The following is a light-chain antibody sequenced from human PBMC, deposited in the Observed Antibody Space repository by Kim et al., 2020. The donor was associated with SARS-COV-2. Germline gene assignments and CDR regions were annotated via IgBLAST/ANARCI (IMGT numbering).Light chain of an antibody. J-gene: IGKJ5*01. V-gene: IGKV1-9*01. CDR1: QGISSY. CDR2: AAS. CDR3: QQLNNCRT. Sequence: DIQLTQSPSFLSASVGDRVTITCRASQGISSYLAWYQQKPGKAPKLLIYAASTLQSGVPSRFSGSGSGTEFTLTISSLQPEDFATYYCQQLNNCRTFGQGTRLEIK.